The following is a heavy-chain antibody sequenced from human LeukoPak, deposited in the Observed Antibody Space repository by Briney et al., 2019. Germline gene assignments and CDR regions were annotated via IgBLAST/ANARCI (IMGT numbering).Heavy chain of an antibody. CDR3: ARNYGLDYYDSSGYPY. J-gene: IGHJ4*02. CDR1: GYTFTSYG. D-gene: IGHD3-22*01. CDR2: ISAYNGNT. V-gene: IGHV1-18*01. Sequence: GASVKVSCKASGYTFTSYGISWVRQAPGQGLEWMGWISAYNGNTNYAQKLQGRVTMTTDTSTSTAYMELRSLRSDDTAVYYCARNYGLDYYDSSGYPYWGQGTLVTVSS.